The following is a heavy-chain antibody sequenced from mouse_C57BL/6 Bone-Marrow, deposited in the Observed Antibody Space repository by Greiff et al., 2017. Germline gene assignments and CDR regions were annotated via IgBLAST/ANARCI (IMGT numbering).Heavy chain of an antibody. V-gene: IGHV5-9-1*02. D-gene: IGHD1-3*01. J-gene: IGHJ4*01. Sequence: EVNLVESGAGLVKPGGSLKISCAASGFSFSSYAMSWVRQTPEKRLEWVAYISSGGDYIYYADTVKGRFTHSRDTARNTLYLQKSSLTSDDTTMYYCTRELFYAIDYWGQGTSGTFSS. CDR1: GFSFSSYA. CDR3: TRELFYAIDY. CDR2: ISSGGDYI.